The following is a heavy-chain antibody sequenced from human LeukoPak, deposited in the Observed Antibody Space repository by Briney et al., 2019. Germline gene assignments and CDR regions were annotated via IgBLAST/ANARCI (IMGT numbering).Heavy chain of an antibody. CDR2: IYYSGST. CDR3: ASWYYYDSSGSVDAFDI. CDR1: GGSISSYY. D-gene: IGHD3-22*01. Sequence: SETLSLICTVSGGSISSYYWSWIRQPPGKGLEWIGYIYYSGSTNYNPSLKSRVTISVDTSKNQFSLKLSSVTAADTAVYYCASWYYYDSSGSVDAFDIWGQGTMVTVSS. J-gene: IGHJ3*02. V-gene: IGHV4-59*01.